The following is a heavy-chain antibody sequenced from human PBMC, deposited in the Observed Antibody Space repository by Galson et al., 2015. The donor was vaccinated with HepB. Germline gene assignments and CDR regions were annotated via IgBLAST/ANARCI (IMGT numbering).Heavy chain of an antibody. CDR3: AKDPYYYGSGSYSADY. Sequence: SLRLSCAASGFTFSSYGMHWVRQAPGKGLEWVAFIRYDGSNKYYADSAKGRFTISRDNSKNTVYLQMNSLRAEDTAVYYCAKDPYYYGSGSYSADYWGQGTLVTVSS. D-gene: IGHD3-10*01. V-gene: IGHV3-30*02. J-gene: IGHJ4*02. CDR2: IRYDGSNK. CDR1: GFTFSSYG.